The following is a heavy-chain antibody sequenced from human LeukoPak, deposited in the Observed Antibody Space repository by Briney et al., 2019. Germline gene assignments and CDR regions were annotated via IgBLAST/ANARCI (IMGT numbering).Heavy chain of an antibody. V-gene: IGHV1-69*13. CDR1: GGTFSSYA. CDR2: IIPIFGTT. D-gene: IGHD2-21*02. J-gene: IGHJ5*02. Sequence: ASVKVSCKASGGTFSSYAISWVRQAPGQGLEWMGGIIPIFGTTNYAQKFQGRVTITADESTSTAYMELSSLRSEDTAVYYCARVPVVVTAISWGFDPWGQGTLVTVSS. CDR3: ARVPVVVTAISWGFDP.